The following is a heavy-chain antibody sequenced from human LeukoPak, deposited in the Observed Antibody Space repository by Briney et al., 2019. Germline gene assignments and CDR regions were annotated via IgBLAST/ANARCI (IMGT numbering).Heavy chain of an antibody. CDR2: IYYSGST. CDR1: GGSISSYY. Sequence: PSETLSLTCTVSGGSISSYYWSWIRQPPGKGLEWIGYIYYSGSTNYNPSLKSRVTISVDTSKNQFPLKLSSVTAADTAVYYCARVEVSGAFDIWGQGTMVTVSS. CDR3: ARVEVSGAFDI. J-gene: IGHJ3*02. V-gene: IGHV4-59*01. D-gene: IGHD3-3*01.